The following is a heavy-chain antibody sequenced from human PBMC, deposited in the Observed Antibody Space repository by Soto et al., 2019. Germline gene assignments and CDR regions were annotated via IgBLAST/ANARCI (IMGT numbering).Heavy chain of an antibody. D-gene: IGHD6-19*01. CDR2: VSHDGRNT. J-gene: IGHJ4*02. CDR3: AKGGRQWLVTSDFNY. V-gene: IGHV3-30*18. CDR1: GFTFSDYA. Sequence: VQLVESGGGVVQPGRSLRLSCAASGFTFSDYAMHWVRQAPGKGLEWVAVVSHDGRNTHYADSVKGRFTISRDSSKNTVTLEMTSLRAEDTAVYYCAKGGRQWLVTSDFNYWGQGDLVTVSS.